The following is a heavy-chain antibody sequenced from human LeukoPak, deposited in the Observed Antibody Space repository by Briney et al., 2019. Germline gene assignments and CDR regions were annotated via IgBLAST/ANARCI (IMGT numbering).Heavy chain of an antibody. CDR2: IYYSGST. D-gene: IGHD6-13*01. Sequence: PSETLSLTCTVPGGSISSYYWSWIRQPPGKGLEWIGYIYYSGSTNYNPSLKSRVTISVDTSKNQFSLKLSSVTAADTAVYYCARDGGCSSSWFFGYWGQGTLVTVSS. CDR3: ARDGGCSSSWFFGY. V-gene: IGHV4-59*01. J-gene: IGHJ4*02. CDR1: GGSISSYY.